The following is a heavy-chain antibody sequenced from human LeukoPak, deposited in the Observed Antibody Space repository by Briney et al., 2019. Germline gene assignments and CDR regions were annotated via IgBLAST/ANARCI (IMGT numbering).Heavy chain of an antibody. CDR3: AILGLYDLGAFDI. CDR2: IIPIFGTA. Sequence: GASVKVSCKASGGTFSSYAISWVRQAPGQGPEWMGRIIPIFGTANYAQKFQGRVTITTDESTSTAYMELSSLSSEDTAVYYCAILGLYDLGAFDIWGQGTMVTVSS. V-gene: IGHV1-69*05. J-gene: IGHJ3*02. D-gene: IGHD3-16*01. CDR1: GGTFSSYA.